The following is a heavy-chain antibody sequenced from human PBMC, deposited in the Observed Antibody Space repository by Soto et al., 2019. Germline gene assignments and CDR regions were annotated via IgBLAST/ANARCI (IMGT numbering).Heavy chain of an antibody. D-gene: IGHD1-26*01. J-gene: IGHJ3*01. CDR3: VRDRGYSTFDF. CDR2: MDQGGSEI. V-gene: IGHV3-7*01. CDR1: GFTFSSYW. Sequence: GSLTLSCGASGFTFSSYWMSWVRQAPGKGLEWVANMDQGGSEINYVDSVKGRFTISRDNAENSLYLQMTSLRAEDTAVYHCVRDRGYSTFDFWGQGTMVTVSS.